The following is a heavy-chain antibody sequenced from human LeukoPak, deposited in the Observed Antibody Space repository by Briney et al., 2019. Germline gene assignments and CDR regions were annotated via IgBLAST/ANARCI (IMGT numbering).Heavy chain of an antibody. CDR1: GYTLTELS. Sequence: ASVKVSCKVSGYTLTELSMHWVRQAPGKGLEWMGGFDPEDGETIYAQKFQGRVTMTEDTSTDTAYMELSSLRSEDTAVYYCATSVVVPAAIGWFDPWGQGTLVTVSS. D-gene: IGHD2-2*02. CDR2: FDPEDGET. J-gene: IGHJ5*02. CDR3: ATSVVVPAAIGWFDP. V-gene: IGHV1-24*01.